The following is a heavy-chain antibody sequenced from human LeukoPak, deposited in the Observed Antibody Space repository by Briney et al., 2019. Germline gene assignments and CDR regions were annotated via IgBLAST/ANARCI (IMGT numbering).Heavy chain of an antibody. CDR1: GGSISSGGYY. D-gene: IGHD3-3*01. Sequence: SETLSLTCTVSGGSISSGGYYWSWIRQHPGKGLEWIGYIYYSGSTYYNPSLKSRVTISVNTSKNQFSLKLSSVTAADTAVYYCARGTLYFSFDYWGQGTLVTVSS. CDR2: IYYSGST. CDR3: ARGTLYFSFDY. V-gene: IGHV4-31*03. J-gene: IGHJ4*02.